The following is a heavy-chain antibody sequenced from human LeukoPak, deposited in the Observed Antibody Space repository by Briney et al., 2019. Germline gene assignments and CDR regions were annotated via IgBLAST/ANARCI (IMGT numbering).Heavy chain of an antibody. D-gene: IGHD3-10*01. CDR3: AKDRVFELWFEEASPYYFDY. CDR2: IRYDGSNK. Sequence: GGSLRLSCAASEFSFSNYWMSWVRQAPGKGLEWVAFIRYDGSNKYYADSVKGRFTISRDISKNTLYLQMNSLRAEDTAVYYCAKDRVFELWFEEASPYYFDYWGQGTLVTVSS. J-gene: IGHJ4*02. CDR1: EFSFSNYW. V-gene: IGHV3-30*02.